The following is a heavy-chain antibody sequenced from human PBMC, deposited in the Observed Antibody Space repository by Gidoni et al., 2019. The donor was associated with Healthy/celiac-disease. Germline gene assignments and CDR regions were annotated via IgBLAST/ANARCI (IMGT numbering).Heavy chain of an antibody. V-gene: IGHV3-33*01. CDR3: ARAGGNSGGNDAFDI. Sequence: QVQLVESGGGVVQPGRSLRLSCAASGFTFSSYGMDWVRQAPGKGLEWVAVIWYDGSNKYYADSVKGRFTISRDNSKNTLYLQMNSLRAEDTAVYYCARAGGNSGGNDAFDIWGQGTMVTVSS. CDR1: GFTFSSYG. J-gene: IGHJ3*02. CDR2: IWYDGSNK. D-gene: IGHD2-21*02.